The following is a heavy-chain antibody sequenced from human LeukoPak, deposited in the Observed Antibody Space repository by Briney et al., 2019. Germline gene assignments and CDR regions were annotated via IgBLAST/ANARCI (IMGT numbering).Heavy chain of an antibody. Sequence: PSETLSLTYAVCGGSISSSSYYWGWIRQPPGKGLEWIGSIYYSGSTYYNPSLKSRVTISVDTSKNQFSLKLSSVTAADTAVYYCASVYSSGWYIEYFQHWGQGTLVTVSS. J-gene: IGHJ1*01. CDR3: ASVYSSGWYIEYFQH. CDR2: IYYSGST. V-gene: IGHV4-39*01. D-gene: IGHD6-19*01. CDR1: GGSISSSSYY.